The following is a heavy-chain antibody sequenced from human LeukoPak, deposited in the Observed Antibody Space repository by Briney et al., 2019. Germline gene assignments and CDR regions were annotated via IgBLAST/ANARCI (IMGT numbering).Heavy chain of an antibody. CDR1: GGSISSFY. D-gene: IGHD5-18*01. J-gene: IGHJ4*02. V-gene: IGHV4-59*01. CDR3: ARSAGYSYGGGEIDY. Sequence: SETLSLTCTVSGGSISSFYWSWIRQPPGKGLEWLGYIYYSGSTNYNPSLKGRVTISVDTSKNQFSLKLSSVTAADTAVYYCARSAGYSYGGGEIDYWGQGTLVTVSS. CDR2: IYYSGST.